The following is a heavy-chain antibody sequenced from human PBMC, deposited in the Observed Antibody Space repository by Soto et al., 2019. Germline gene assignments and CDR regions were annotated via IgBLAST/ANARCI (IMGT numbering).Heavy chain of an antibody. V-gene: IGHV4-31*03. Sequence: PSETLSLTGTVSGGSISSGGYYWSWIRQHPGKGLEWIGYIYYSGSTYYNPSLKSRVTISVDTSKNQFSLKLSSVTAADTAVYYCARYRRIAAANYYYYGMDVWGQGTTVTVS. CDR1: GGSISSGGYY. CDR2: IYYSGST. CDR3: ARYRRIAAANYYYYGMDV. D-gene: IGHD6-13*01. J-gene: IGHJ6*02.